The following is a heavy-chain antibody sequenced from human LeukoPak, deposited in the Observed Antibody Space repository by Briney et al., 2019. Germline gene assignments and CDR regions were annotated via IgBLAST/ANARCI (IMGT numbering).Heavy chain of an antibody. CDR3: ARDQEAFDY. CDR2: IYPRDSST. CDR1: GYSFTSNY. Sequence: ASVKVSCKASGYSFTSNYIHWVRQAPGQGLEWMGMIYPRDSSTSYAQKFQGRVTVTRDTSTSTVHMELSGLRSEDTAVYYCARDQEAFDYWGQGTLVTVSS. J-gene: IGHJ4*02. V-gene: IGHV1-46*01.